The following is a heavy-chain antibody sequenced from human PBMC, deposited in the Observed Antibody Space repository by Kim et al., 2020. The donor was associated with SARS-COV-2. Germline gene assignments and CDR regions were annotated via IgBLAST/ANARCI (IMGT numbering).Heavy chain of an antibody. V-gene: IGHV3-23*01. CDR3: AKDRPSSYVTFSGGDWFDP. CDR1: GFTFSSYA. J-gene: IGHJ5*02. Sequence: GGSLRLSCAASGFTFSSYAMTWVRQAPGKGLEWVSTISDRGDATYYADSVRGRFTFSRDNSKNTLYLRMNNLRAEDTALYYCAKDRPSSYVTFSGGDWFDPWGQGTLVTVSS. CDR2: ISDRGDAT. D-gene: IGHD3-16*01.